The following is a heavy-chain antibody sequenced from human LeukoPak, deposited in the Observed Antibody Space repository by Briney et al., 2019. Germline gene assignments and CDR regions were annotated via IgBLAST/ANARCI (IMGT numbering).Heavy chain of an antibody. CDR3: AKENVLLWFGESRGFDY. CDR1: GFTFSSYG. Sequence: GRSQRLSCAASGFTFSSYGMHWVRQAPGKGLEWVAVISYDGSNKYYADSVKGRFTISRDNSKNTLYLQMNSLRAEDTAVYYCAKENVLLWFGESRGFDYWGQGTLVTVSS. CDR2: ISYDGSNK. V-gene: IGHV3-30*18. J-gene: IGHJ4*02. D-gene: IGHD3-10*01.